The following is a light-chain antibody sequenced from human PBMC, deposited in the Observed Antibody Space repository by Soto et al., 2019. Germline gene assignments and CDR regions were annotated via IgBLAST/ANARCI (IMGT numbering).Light chain of an antibody. J-gene: IGKJ5*01. Sequence: DIQMTQSPSSLSASVGDRVTITCRASESIHTYLNWYHQKPGKAPKLLIFAATNLESGVPSRFSGSGSGTDFTLTISSLQPEDFATYYCQQSYRNPVTFGQGTRLDIK. CDR1: ESIHTY. CDR3: QQSYRNPVT. CDR2: AAT. V-gene: IGKV1-39*01.